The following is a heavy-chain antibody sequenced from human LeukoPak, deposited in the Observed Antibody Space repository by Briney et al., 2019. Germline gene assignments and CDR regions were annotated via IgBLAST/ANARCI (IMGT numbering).Heavy chain of an antibody. Sequence: ASVKVSCKASGYTFTGYYMHWVRQAPGQGLEWMGWINPNSGGTNYAQKFQGRVTMTRDTSISTAYMELSRLRSDDTAVYYCARSSLVLLEWLLAPDYWGQGTLVTVSS. CDR3: ARSSLVLLEWLLAPDY. J-gene: IGHJ4*02. D-gene: IGHD3-3*01. CDR2: INPNSGGT. CDR1: GYTFTGYY. V-gene: IGHV1-2*02.